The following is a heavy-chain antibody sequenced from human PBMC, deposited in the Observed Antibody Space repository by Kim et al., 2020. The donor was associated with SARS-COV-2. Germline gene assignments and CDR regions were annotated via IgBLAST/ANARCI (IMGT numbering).Heavy chain of an antibody. CDR3: AREQRITMVRGVIYYYYGMDV. V-gene: IGHV3-66*01. CDR1: GFTVSSNY. J-gene: IGHJ6*02. CDR2: IYSGGST. D-gene: IGHD3-10*01. Sequence: GGSLRLSCAASGFTVSSNYMSWVRQAPGKGLEWVSVIYSGGSTYYADSVNGRFTISRDNSKKTLYLQMNSLRAEDTAVYYCAREQRITMVRGVIYYYYGMDVWGQGTTVTVSS.